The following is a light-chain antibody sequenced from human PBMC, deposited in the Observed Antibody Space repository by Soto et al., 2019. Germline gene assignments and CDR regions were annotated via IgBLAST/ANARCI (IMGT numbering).Light chain of an antibody. Sequence: EIVLTQSPGTLSLSPGERATLSCRASQSVSSSRLAWYRQKPGQAPRLLIYGASSRATGIPGRFSGSGSGTDFTLTISRLEPEDFAVYYCQQYSNSPRTFGQGTKVDIK. CDR3: QQYSNSPRT. CDR2: GAS. V-gene: IGKV3-20*01. J-gene: IGKJ1*01. CDR1: QSVSSSR.